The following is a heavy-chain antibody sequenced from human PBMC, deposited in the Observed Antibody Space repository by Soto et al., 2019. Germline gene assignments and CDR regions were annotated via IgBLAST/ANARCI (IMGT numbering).Heavy chain of an antibody. CDR1: GYTLTELS. CDR3: ATGYCSSTSCYQPYNWFDP. Sequence: ASVKVSCKVSGYTLTELSMHWVRQAPGKGLEWMGGFDPEDGETIYAQKFQGRVTMTEDTSTDTAYMELSSLRSEDTAVYYCATGYCSSTSCYQPYNWFDPWGQGTLVTVS. D-gene: IGHD2-2*01. J-gene: IGHJ5*02. V-gene: IGHV1-24*01. CDR2: FDPEDGET.